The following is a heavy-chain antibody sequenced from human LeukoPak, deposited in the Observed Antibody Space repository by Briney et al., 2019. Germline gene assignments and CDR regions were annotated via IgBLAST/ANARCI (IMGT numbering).Heavy chain of an antibody. D-gene: IGHD1-26*01. CDR3: ARGGSYYDY. Sequence: SETLSLTCTVSGGSISSYYWSWIRQPPGKGLEWIAYIYHSGSTNSNPSLRSRLTISVDTSKNQFSLKLSSVTAADTAVYYCARGGSYYDYWGQGTLVAVSS. J-gene: IGHJ4*02. CDR1: GGSISSYY. CDR2: IYHSGST. V-gene: IGHV4-59*01.